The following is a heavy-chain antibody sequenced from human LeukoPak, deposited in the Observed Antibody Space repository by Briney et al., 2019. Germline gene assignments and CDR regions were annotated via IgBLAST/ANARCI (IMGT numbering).Heavy chain of an antibody. V-gene: IGHV1-2*02. CDR1: GYTFTGYY. J-gene: IGHJ5*02. CDR2: INPNSGGT. D-gene: IGHD3-10*01. CDR3: ARGGITMVQGVIIRNWFNP. Sequence: ASVKVSCKASGYTFTGYYMHWVRQAPGQGLEWMGWINPNSGGTNYAQKFQGRVTMTRDTSISTAYMELSRLRSDDTAVYYCARGGITMVQGVIIRNWFNPWGQGTLVTVSS.